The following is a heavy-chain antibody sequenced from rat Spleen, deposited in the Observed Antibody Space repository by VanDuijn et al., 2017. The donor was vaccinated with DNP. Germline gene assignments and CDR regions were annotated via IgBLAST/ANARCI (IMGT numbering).Heavy chain of an antibody. J-gene: IGHJ2*01. V-gene: IGHV5-27*01. D-gene: IGHD1-10*01. CDR1: GLTFSNYD. Sequence: EVQLVESGGGLVQPGRSMKLSCAASGLTFSNYDMAWVRQAPRRSLEWVAFIGHAGDSTYFRDSVKGRFTISRDNAKNTLFLQMDSLRSEDTATYYCTTDSENSNYGFAYWGQGVMVTVSS. CDR3: TTDSENSNYGFAY. CDR2: IGHAGDST.